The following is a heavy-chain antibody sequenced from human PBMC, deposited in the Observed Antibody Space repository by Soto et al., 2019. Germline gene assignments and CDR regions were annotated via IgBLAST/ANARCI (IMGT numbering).Heavy chain of an antibody. CDR3: ARDGRRIRDGYNYYFDY. V-gene: IGHV3-23*01. CDR2: ISGSGGST. Sequence: GGSLRLSCAASGFTFSSYAMSWVRQAPGKGLEWVSAISGSGGSTYYADSVKGRFTISRDNSKNTLYLQMNSLRAEDTAVYYCARDGRRIRDGYNYYFDYWGQGTLVTVSS. J-gene: IGHJ4*02. CDR1: GFTFSSYA. D-gene: IGHD5-12*01.